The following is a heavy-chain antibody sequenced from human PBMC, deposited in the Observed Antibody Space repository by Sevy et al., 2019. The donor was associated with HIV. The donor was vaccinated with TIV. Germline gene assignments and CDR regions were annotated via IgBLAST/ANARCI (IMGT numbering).Heavy chain of an antibody. CDR2: ISSSSSYI. CDR1: GFTFSSYS. CDR3: ARDGADISQLVPDDAFDI. Sequence: GGSLRLSCAASGFTFSSYSMNWVRQAPGKGLEWVSSISSSSSYIYYADSVKGRFTISRDNAKNSLYLQMNSLRAEDTAVYYCARDGADISQLVPDDAFDIWGQGTMVTVSS. D-gene: IGHD6-6*01. V-gene: IGHV3-21*01. J-gene: IGHJ3*02.